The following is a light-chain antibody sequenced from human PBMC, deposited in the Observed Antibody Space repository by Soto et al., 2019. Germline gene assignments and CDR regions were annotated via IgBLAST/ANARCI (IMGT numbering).Light chain of an antibody. CDR2: DVS. J-gene: IGLJ1*01. CDR1: GSDVGGYNY. CDR3: SSYTTSNTRQIV. Sequence: QSALTQPASVSGSPGQSITISCTGTGSDVGGYNYVSWYQHHPGKAPKLMIYDVSNRPSGVSNRFSGSKSGNTASLTISGLQPEDEADYYCSSYTTSNTRQIVFGTGTKLTVL. V-gene: IGLV2-14*03.